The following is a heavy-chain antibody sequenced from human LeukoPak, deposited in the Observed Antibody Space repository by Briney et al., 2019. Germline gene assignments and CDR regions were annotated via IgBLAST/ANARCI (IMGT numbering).Heavy chain of an antibody. J-gene: IGHJ4*02. V-gene: IGHV1-69*05. D-gene: IGHD3-22*01. CDR3: ARGDYDSSGYYCN. Sequence: SVKVSCKASGGTFSSYAISWVRQAPGQGLECMGRIIPIFGTANYAQKFQGRVTITTDESTSTAYMELSSLRSEDTAVYYCARGDYDSSGYYCNWGQGTLVTVSS. CDR2: IIPIFGTA. CDR1: GGTFSSYA.